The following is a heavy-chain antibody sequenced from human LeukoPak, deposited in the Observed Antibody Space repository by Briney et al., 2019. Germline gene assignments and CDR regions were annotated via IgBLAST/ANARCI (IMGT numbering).Heavy chain of an antibody. CDR1: GGSFSGYY. CDR3: ARAPEIAAAGTGWFDP. D-gene: IGHD6-13*01. Sequence: SETLPLTCAVYGGSFSGYYWSWIRQPPGKGLEWMGEINHSGSTNYNPSLKSRVTISVDTSKNQFSLKLSAVTAADTAVYYCARAPEIAAAGTGWFDPWGQGTLVTVSS. J-gene: IGHJ5*02. V-gene: IGHV4-34*01. CDR2: INHSGST.